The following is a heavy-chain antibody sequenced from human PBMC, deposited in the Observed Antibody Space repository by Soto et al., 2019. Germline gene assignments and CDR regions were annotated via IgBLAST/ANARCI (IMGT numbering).Heavy chain of an antibody. CDR1: GFSLSGSGMR. J-gene: IGHJ6*02. Sequence: SGPTLVNPTQTLTLTCTVSGFSLSGSGMRVTWIRQPPGKALEWLARIDWEDTKLYSTSLKTRLTISKDTSKNQVVLTMTNVDPADTGTYYCARAFYGMDVWCQGTTVTV. CDR2: IDWEDTK. V-gene: IGHV2-70*04. CDR3: ARAFYGMDV.